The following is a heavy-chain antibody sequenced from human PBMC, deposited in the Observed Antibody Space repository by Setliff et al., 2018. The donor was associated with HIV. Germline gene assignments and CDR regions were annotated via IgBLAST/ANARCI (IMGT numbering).Heavy chain of an antibody. CDR2: IYYNGST. CDR3: VTGRDAYKTGY. J-gene: IGHJ4*02. CDR1: GGSISSSSYY. Sequence: SETLSLTCTVSGGSISSSSYYWGWIRQPPGKGLEWSGNIYYNGSTYSTPSLKSRVTISVDTSKNQFSLNLNSVTAADTAVYYCVTGRDAYKTGYWGQGILVTVSS. D-gene: IGHD2-15*01. V-gene: IGHV4-39*01.